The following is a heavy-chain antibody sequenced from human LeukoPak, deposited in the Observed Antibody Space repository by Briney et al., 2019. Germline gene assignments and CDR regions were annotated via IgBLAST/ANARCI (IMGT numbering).Heavy chain of an antibody. D-gene: IGHD1/OR15-1a*01. CDR2: INPNSGDT. CDR1: GYIFTGYY. CDR3: ARDGVELEHDY. Sequence: ASVKVSCKASGYIFTGYYMHWVRQAPGQGLEWMGWINPNSGDTNYAQKFQGRVTMTRDTSISTAYMELSRLRSDDTAVYYCARDGVELEHDYWGQGTLVTVSS. V-gene: IGHV1-2*02. J-gene: IGHJ4*02.